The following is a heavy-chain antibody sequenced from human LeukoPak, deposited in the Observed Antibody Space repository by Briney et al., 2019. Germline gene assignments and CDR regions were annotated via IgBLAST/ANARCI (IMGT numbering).Heavy chain of an antibody. V-gene: IGHV1-69*04. CDR1: GGTFATYA. CDR2: IIPILDIT. D-gene: IGHD1-26*01. Sequence: SVRVSCKASGGTFATYAIGWVRQAPGQGLEWMGRIIPILDITNYGQKFQGRVTITADKSTSTAYMELSSLRSEDTAVYYCARAVTEVGATKSAFDYWGQGTLVTVSS. CDR3: ARAVTEVGATKSAFDY. J-gene: IGHJ4*02.